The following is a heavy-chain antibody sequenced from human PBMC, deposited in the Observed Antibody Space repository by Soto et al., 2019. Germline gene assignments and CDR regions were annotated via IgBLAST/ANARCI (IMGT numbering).Heavy chain of an antibody. Sequence: QMQLQESGPGLVKASETLSRTCAVSGASISSEQYWTWVRQPPGKGLEWIGDIHHSGSTNNNPSLRSRLIMSVDTSKNQFSLNLNSVTAADTAVYYCARSFGWYAIDQWGQGTLVTVSS. J-gene: IGHJ4*02. CDR1: GASISSEQY. CDR2: IHHSGST. D-gene: IGHD6-19*01. V-gene: IGHV4-4*02. CDR3: ARSFGWYAIDQ.